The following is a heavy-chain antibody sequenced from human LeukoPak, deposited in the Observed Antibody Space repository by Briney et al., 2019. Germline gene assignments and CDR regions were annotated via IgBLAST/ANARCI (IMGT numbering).Heavy chain of an antibody. Sequence: SETLSLTCTVSGGSISSYYWSWIRQPPGKGLEWIGEINHSGSTNYNPSLKSRVTISVDTSKNQFSLKLSSVTAADTAVYYCAREERVPAAIFYYYYYMDVWGKGTTVTVSS. CDR2: INHSGST. CDR3: AREERVPAAIFYYYYYMDV. V-gene: IGHV4-34*01. CDR1: GGSISSYY. D-gene: IGHD2-2*01. J-gene: IGHJ6*03.